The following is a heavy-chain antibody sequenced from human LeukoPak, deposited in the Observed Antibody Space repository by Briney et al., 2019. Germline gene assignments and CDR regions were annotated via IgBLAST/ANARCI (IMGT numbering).Heavy chain of an antibody. J-gene: IGHJ4*02. D-gene: IGHD6-13*01. CDR1: GFTFSSYS. CDR3: ARGSHIGAAGILDN. Sequence: GGSLRLSCVASGFTFSSYSMNWVRQAPGKGLEWVSCIRSDSSYMYYAGSVKGRFTISRDNAKNSLCLQMNSLRAEDTAVYYCARGSHIGAAGILDNWGQGTLVTVSS. CDR2: IRSDSSYM. V-gene: IGHV3-21*01.